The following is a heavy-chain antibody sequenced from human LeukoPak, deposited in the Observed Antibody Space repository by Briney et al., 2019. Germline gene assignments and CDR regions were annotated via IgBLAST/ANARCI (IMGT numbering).Heavy chain of an antibody. Sequence: GGSLRLSCVASGFTFSIYDMTWVRQAPGKGLEYVSAISSNGGSTYYANSVKGRFTISRDNSKNTLYLQMGSLRAEDMAVYYCARGGGHDNWFDPWGQGTLVTVSS. CDR2: ISSNGGST. CDR1: GFTFSIYD. J-gene: IGHJ5*02. D-gene: IGHD3-16*01. V-gene: IGHV3-64*01. CDR3: ARGGGHDNWFDP.